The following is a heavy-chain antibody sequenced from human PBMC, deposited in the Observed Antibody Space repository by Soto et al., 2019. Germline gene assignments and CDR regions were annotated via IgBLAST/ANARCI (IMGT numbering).Heavy chain of an antibody. CDR2: ISSSSNTL. D-gene: IGHD3-22*01. Sequence: PGGSLRLSCAASGFTISSYNMIWVRQAPGKGLQWVSYISSSSNTLYYGDSVRGRFTISRDNAKNSLYLQMNSLRDEDTAVYYCDRRQHDIIKELYYYYALDVWCPGTTLSV. J-gene: IGHJ6*02. CDR3: DRRQHDIIKELYYYYALDV. V-gene: IGHV3-48*02. CDR1: GFTISSYN.